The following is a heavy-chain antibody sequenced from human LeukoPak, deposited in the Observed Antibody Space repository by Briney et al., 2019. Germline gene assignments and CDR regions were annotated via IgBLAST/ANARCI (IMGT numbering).Heavy chain of an antibody. CDR1: GGSFSGYF. CDR3: ARVGYNYVINDWSRTGLGAYPTKYYYHMDV. J-gene: IGHJ6*03. V-gene: IGHV4-34*01. D-gene: IGHD5-18*01. CDR2: INQSGST. Sequence: SGTLSLTCAVYGGSFSGYFWSWIRQPPGKGLEGMGEINQSGSTNYNQSLERRFTIPADTYMKQFSLKLSSVTAADTAVYVCARVGYNYVINDWSRTGLGAYPTKYYYHMDVWGKGTTVTVSS.